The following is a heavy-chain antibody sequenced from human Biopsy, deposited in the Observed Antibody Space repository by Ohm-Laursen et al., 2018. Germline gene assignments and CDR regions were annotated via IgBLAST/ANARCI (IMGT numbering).Heavy chain of an antibody. D-gene: IGHD3/OR15-3a*01. J-gene: IGHJ4*02. CDR3: ASRGLVMASDYYFDD. V-gene: IGHV4-59*08. CDR1: GVYISDYY. Sequence: TLSLTCSVSGVYISDYYWSWIRQPPGGGLEWVGSIYYSGSTNYNPSLKSRVTISADTSKSQLSLHLTSVTAADTAVYYCASRGLVMASDYYFDDWGQGTLVTVSS. CDR2: IYYSGST.